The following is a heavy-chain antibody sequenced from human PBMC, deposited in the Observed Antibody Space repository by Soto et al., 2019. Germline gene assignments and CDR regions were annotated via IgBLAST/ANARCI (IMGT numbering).Heavy chain of an antibody. V-gene: IGHV3-21*06. CDR2: ISPRSDYI. Sequence: EVQLVESGGGLVKPGGSLRLSCAASGFIFSSYSMNWVRQAPGKGLEWVSSISPRSDYIYFADSMRGRFTISRDNAQNSMYLHMNNLRAADTAVYHCARVSGTLERYSDLDYWGQGTLVTVSS. CDR1: GFIFSSYS. CDR3: ARVSGTLERYSDLDY. D-gene: IGHD3-10*01. J-gene: IGHJ4*02.